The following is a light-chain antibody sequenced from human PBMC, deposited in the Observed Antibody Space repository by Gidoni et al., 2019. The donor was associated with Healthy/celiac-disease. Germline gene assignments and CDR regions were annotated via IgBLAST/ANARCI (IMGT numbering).Light chain of an antibody. CDR3: QQRSNWPPVT. CDR2: DAA. CDR1: QSVSSY. J-gene: IGKJ4*01. V-gene: IGKV3-11*01. Sequence: EILLTQSPATLSLSPGERATLSCRASQSVSSYFAWYQQKPGQAPRLLIYDAANRATGITARLSGSGSGTDFTLIISSLEPEDFAVYYCQQRSNWPPVTFGGGTKVEIK.